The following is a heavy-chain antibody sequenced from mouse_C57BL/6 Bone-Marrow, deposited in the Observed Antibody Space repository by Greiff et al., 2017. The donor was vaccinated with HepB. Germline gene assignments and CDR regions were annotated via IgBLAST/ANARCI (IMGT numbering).Heavy chain of an antibody. V-gene: IGHV5-16*01. CDR3: ARDRGITTVVYWYFDV. J-gene: IGHJ1*03. CDR1: GFTFSDYY. Sequence: EVQRVESEGGLVQPGSSMKLSCTASGFTFSDYYMAWVRQVPEKGLEWVANINYDGSSTYYLDSLKSRFTISRDNAKNILYLQMSSLKSEDTATYYCARDRGITTVVYWYFDVWGTGTTVTVSS. CDR2: INYDGSST. D-gene: IGHD1-1*01.